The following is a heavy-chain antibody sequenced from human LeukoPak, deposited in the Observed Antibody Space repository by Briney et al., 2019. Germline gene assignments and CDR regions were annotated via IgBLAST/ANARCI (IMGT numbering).Heavy chain of an antibody. CDR3: ARGVHYYDSSGLIDY. CDR2: IYSGGST. V-gene: IGHV3-66*01. CDR1: GFTVSINY. Sequence: GGSLRLSCAASGFTVSINYMSWVRQAPGKGLEWVSVIYSGGSTYYADSVKGRFTISRDNSKNTLYLQMNSLRAEDTAVYYCARGVHYYDSSGLIDYWGQGTLVTVSS. J-gene: IGHJ4*02. D-gene: IGHD3-22*01.